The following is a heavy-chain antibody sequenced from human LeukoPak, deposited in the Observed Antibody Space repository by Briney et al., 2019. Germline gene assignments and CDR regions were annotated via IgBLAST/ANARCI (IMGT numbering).Heavy chain of an antibody. Sequence: PGGSLRLSCAASGFTFSTYAMSCVRQAPGKGLEWVSAISGSGGSTYYADSVKGRFTIPRDNSKNTLYLQMNSLRAEDTAVYYCAKDRSGSGRPYYFDYWGQGTLVTVSS. CDR1: GFTFSTYA. CDR3: AKDRSGSGRPYYFDY. J-gene: IGHJ4*02. V-gene: IGHV3-23*01. D-gene: IGHD3-10*01. CDR2: ISGSGGST.